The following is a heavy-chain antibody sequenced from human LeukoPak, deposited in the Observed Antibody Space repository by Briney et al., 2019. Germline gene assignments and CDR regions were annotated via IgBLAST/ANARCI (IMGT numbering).Heavy chain of an antibody. D-gene: IGHD3-10*01. Sequence: PGGSLRLSCAASGFTVSSNYMSWVRQAPGKGLEWVSVIYSGGSTYYADSVKGRFTISRDNSKNTLYLQMNSLRAEDTAVYYCARDRGRRLFDPWGQGTLVTVSS. V-gene: IGHV3-53*01. CDR2: IYSGGST. CDR1: GFTVSSNY. CDR3: ARDRGRRLFDP. J-gene: IGHJ5*02.